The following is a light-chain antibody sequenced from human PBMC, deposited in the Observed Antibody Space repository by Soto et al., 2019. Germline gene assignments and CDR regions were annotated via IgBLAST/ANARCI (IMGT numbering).Light chain of an antibody. CDR2: GAS. V-gene: IGKV3-20*01. CDR3: QQCGSSST. J-gene: IGKJ5*01. Sequence: EIALNQSPGTLSLSPEERATLSCPASQTFSNSFLSWFQQIPGQAPRLLIYGASMRATGIPDRFSGSGSGTDFTLTISRLEPEDFAVYYCQQCGSSSTFGQGTRLEVK. CDR1: QTFSNSF.